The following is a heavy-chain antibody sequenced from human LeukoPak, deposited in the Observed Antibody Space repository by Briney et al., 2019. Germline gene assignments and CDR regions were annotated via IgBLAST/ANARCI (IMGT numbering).Heavy chain of an antibody. V-gene: IGHV2-70*04. Sequence: SGPTLVNPTQTLTLTCTFSGFSLSTSGMRVSWIRQPPGKALEWLARIDWDDDKFYSTSLKTRLTLSKDPSKNQVVLTMTNMDPVDTATYYWARALYSSSWDAFDYWGQGTLVTGSS. CDR1: GFSLSTSGMR. CDR2: IDWDDDK. D-gene: IGHD6-13*01. J-gene: IGHJ4*02. CDR3: ARALYSSSWDAFDY.